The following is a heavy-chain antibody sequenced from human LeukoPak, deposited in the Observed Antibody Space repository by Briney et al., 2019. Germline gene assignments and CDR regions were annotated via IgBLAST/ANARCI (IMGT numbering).Heavy chain of an antibody. J-gene: IGHJ5*02. V-gene: IGHV1-2*02. Sequence: ASVKVSCKASGYTFTGYYMHWVRQAPGQGLEWMGWINPNSGGTNYAQKFQGRVTMTRDTSISTAYMELSRLRSDDTAVYYCAKGDIVVVPAATNWLDPWGQGTLVTVSS. CDR3: AKGDIVVVPAATNWLDP. D-gene: IGHD2-2*01. CDR1: GYTFTGYY. CDR2: INPNSGGT.